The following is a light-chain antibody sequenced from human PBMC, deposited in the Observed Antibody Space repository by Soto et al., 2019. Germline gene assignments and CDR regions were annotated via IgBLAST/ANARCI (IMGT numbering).Light chain of an antibody. CDR1: QSISTW. CDR3: QHYNSYSEA. CDR2: DAS. J-gene: IGKJ1*01. V-gene: IGKV1-5*01. Sequence: DIQMTQSPSTVSASVGDAVTITCRASQSISTWLAWYQQKPGKAPNLLIYDASTLKSGVPSRFSGSRSGTEFTLTISSLQPDDFATYYCQHYNSYSEAFGQGTKVELK.